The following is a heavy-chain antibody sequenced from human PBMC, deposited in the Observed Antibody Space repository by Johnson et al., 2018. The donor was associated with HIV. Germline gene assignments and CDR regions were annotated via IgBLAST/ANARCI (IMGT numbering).Heavy chain of an antibody. J-gene: IGHJ3*01. Sequence: VQLVESGGGLIQPGGSLRLSCAASGFTVSSNYMSWVRQAPGKGLEWVSVIYSGGSTYYADSVKGQFTISRDDSKNTLYLQMNSLRVEATAVYHCAKVAVATAAGGVALDVWGPGTMVTVSS. CDR2: IYSGGST. CDR3: AKVAVATAAGGVALDV. CDR1: GFTVSSNY. D-gene: IGHD6-13*01. V-gene: IGHV3-53*01.